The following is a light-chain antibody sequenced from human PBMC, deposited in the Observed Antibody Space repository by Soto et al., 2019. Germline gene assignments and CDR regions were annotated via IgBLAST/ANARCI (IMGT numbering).Light chain of an antibody. CDR2: DAS. Sequence: DIQMTQSPSSLSASVGDRVTITCQASQDIRNYLNWYQHKPGKAPKLLIYDASNLETVVTSRLSVTRSVTDSTFTITSPQPEDMPTDYGQHYYNRPSLLTFGGGAEVESK. CDR3: QHYYNRPSLLT. J-gene: IGKJ4*01. CDR1: QDIRNY. V-gene: IGKV1-33*01.